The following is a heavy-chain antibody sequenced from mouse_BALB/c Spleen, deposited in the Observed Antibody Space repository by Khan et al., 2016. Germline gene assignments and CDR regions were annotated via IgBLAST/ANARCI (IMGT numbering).Heavy chain of an antibody. CDR2: ISYRGSI. Sequence: EVQLQESGPGLVKPSQSLSLTCTVTGDSITSDYAWNWIRQFPGNKLEWMGYISYRGSICKHPSIKSRISITRETFKNQFFLCLNSVTTADTATYYWAEERGWFAYWGQGTLVTVSA. V-gene: IGHV3-2*02. J-gene: IGHJ3*01. CDR1: GDSITSDYA. CDR3: AEERGWFAY.